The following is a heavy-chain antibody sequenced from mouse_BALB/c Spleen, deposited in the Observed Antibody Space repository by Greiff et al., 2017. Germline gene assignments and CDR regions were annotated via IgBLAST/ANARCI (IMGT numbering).Heavy chain of an antibody. Sequence: EVQLQESGPELVKPGASVKMSCKASGYTFTSYVMHWVKQKPGQGLEWIGYINPYNDGTKYNEKFKGKATLTSDKSSSTAYMELSSLTSEDSAVYYCARDLGSSFYYYAMDYWGQGTSVTVSS. V-gene: IGHV1-14*01. CDR1: GYTFTSYV. D-gene: IGHD1-1*01. CDR2: INPYNDGT. CDR3: ARDLGSSFYYYAMDY. J-gene: IGHJ4*01.